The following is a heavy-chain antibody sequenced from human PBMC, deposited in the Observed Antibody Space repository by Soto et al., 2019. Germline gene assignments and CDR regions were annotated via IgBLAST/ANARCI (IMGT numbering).Heavy chain of an antibody. D-gene: IGHD3-3*01. V-gene: IGHV4-30-2*01. CDR1: GGSISSGGYA. CDR2: IYHSGSA. Sequence: SETLSLTCAVSGGSISSGGYAWSWLRQPPGKGLEWVGYIYHSGSAYYNPSLKSRVTMSVDRSKNQFSLKLSSVTAADTAVYYCPREVDLCFDPWRQGTLVTVSS. CDR3: PREVDLCFDP. J-gene: IGHJ5*02.